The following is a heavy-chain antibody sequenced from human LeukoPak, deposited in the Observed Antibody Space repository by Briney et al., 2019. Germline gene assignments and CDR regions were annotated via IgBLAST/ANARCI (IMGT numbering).Heavy chain of an antibody. Sequence: GGSLRLSCAASGFTFSSYAMHWVRQAPGKGLEWVAIISYDGSNKYYADSVKGRFTISRDNSKNTLYLQMIILRPEDTAVYYCARRKTRNPFDYWGQGTLVTVSS. D-gene: IGHD1-14*01. V-gene: IGHV3-30-3*01. CDR2: ISYDGSNK. J-gene: IGHJ4*02. CDR1: GFTFSSYA. CDR3: ARRKTRNPFDY.